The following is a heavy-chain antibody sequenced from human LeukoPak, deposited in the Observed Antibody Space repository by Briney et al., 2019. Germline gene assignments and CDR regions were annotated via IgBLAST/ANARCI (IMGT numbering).Heavy chain of an antibody. V-gene: IGHV4-4*07. Sequence: SETLSLTCTVSGGSISSYYWSWIRQPAGKGLEWIGRIYTSGSTNYNPSLKSRVTISVDTSKNQFSLKLSSVTAADTAVYYCARLGNYGTPFDYWGQGTLVTVSS. D-gene: IGHD1-1*01. CDR3: ARLGNYGTPFDY. CDR1: GGSISSYY. J-gene: IGHJ4*02. CDR2: IYTSGST.